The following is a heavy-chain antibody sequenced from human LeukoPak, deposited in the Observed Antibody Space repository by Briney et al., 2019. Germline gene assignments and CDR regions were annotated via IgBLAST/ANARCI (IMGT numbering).Heavy chain of an antibody. V-gene: IGHV4-39*07. J-gene: IGHJ4*02. CDR3: ARGPPYIVVVTAIGFFDY. CDR2: INYSGST. Sequence: SETLSLTCTVARHSIRSSSYFWGWIRQPPGKGLEWIGSINYSGSTSYNPSLKSRVTISVDTSKNQFSLKLISVTAADTAVYYCARGPPYIVVVTAIGFFDYWGQGTLVTVSS. D-gene: IGHD2-21*02. CDR1: RHSIRSSSYF.